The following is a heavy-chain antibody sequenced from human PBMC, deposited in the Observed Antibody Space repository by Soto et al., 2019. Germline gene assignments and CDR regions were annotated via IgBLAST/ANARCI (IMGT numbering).Heavy chain of an antibody. CDR3: GRDYYYRLDY. V-gene: IGHV3-74*01. D-gene: IGHD3-22*01. J-gene: IGHJ4*02. CDR2: IKSDGTT. Sequence: EVQLVESGGGLVQPGGSLRLSCAASGFTFRSTWMHWVRQAPGEGLLWVSTIKSDGTTTYADSVKGRVTISRDDAKNTLYLQVNSLRAEDTAVYYCGRDYYYRLDYWGQGTLVTVSS. CDR1: GFTFRSTW.